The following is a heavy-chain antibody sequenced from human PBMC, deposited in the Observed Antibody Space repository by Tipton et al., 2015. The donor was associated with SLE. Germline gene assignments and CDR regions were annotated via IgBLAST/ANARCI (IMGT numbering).Heavy chain of an antibody. CDR2: IYYSGST. J-gene: IGHJ4*02. D-gene: IGHD3-10*01. Sequence: LRLSCAASGFTFSSYSMNWIRQPPGKGLEWIGYIYYSGSTNYNPSLKSRVTISVDTSKNQFSLKLSSVTAADTAVYYCARGRWFGDYWGQGTLVTVSS. CDR1: GFTFSSYS. CDR3: ARGRWFGDY. V-gene: IGHV4-59*01.